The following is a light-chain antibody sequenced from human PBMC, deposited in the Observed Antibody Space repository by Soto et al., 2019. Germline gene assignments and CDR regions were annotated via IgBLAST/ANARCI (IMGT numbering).Light chain of an antibody. CDR2: GAS. J-gene: IGKJ1*01. CDR1: QTISNTY. V-gene: IGKV3-20*01. Sequence: EIVLTQSPGTLSLSPGETATLSCRASQTISNTYLAWYQQKPGQAPRLLIYGASTRATGIPGRFSGSGSGTDFTLTVNSLEPEDFAVYYCQQYGSSPRTFGQGTKVEI. CDR3: QQYGSSPRT.